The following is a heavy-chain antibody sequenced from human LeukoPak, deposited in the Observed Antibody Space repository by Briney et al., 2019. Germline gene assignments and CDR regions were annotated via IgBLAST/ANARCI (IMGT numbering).Heavy chain of an antibody. J-gene: IGHJ4*02. Sequence: SETLSLTCAVYGGSFSGYYWSWIRQPPGKGLEWIGEIYHSGSTNYNPSLKSRVTISVDKSKNQFSLKLSSVTAADTAVYYCARDLRGSSSGYYVTNLFDYWGQGTLVTVSS. CDR3: ARDLRGSSSGYYVTNLFDY. V-gene: IGHV4-34*01. CDR1: GGSFSGYY. CDR2: IYHSGST. D-gene: IGHD3-22*01.